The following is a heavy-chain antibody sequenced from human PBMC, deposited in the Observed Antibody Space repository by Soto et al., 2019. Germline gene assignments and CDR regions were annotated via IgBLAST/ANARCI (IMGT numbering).Heavy chain of an antibody. J-gene: IGHJ4*02. Sequence: PSETLSLTCTVSGGSVSSGSYYWSWIRQPPGKGLEWIGYIYYSGSTNYNPSLKSRVTISVDTSKNQFSLKLSPVTAADTAVYYCARGETPWTDFDYWGQGTLVTVSS. CDR2: IYYSGST. V-gene: IGHV4-61*01. D-gene: IGHD1-26*01. CDR3: ARGETPWTDFDY. CDR1: GGSVSSGSYY.